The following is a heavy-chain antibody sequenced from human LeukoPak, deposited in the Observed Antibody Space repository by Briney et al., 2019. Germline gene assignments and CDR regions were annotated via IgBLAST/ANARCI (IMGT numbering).Heavy chain of an antibody. D-gene: IGHD6-19*01. CDR2: ISGSGGST. CDR1: GFTFSSYA. CDR3: AKDYADSSGWYRAFDI. J-gene: IGHJ3*02. Sequence: GGSLRLSCAASGFTFSSYAMSWVRQAPGKGLEWVSAISGSGGSTYYADSVKGRFTISRDNSKNTLYLQMNSLRAEDTALYYCAKDYADSSGWYRAFDIWGQGTMVTVSS. V-gene: IGHV3-23*01.